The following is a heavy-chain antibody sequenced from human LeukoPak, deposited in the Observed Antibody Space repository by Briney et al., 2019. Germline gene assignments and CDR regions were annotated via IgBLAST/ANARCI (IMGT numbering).Heavy chain of an antibody. Sequence: GGSLRLSCAASGFTFSSYGMHWVRQAPGKGLEWVAVISYDGSNKYYADSVKGRFTISRDNSKNTLYLQMNSLRAEDTAVYYCAKPGRNSEYSYDPWYFDLWGRGTLVTVSS. V-gene: IGHV3-30*18. CDR2: ISYDGSNK. CDR3: AKPGRNSEYSYDPWYFDL. D-gene: IGHD5-18*01. CDR1: GFTFSSYG. J-gene: IGHJ2*01.